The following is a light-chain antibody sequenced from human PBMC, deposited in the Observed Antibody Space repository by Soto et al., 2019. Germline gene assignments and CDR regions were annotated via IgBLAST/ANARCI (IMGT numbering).Light chain of an antibody. CDR1: TSNIGAGYD. CDR3: QSYDITLRRPIYV. V-gene: IGLV1-40*01. J-gene: IGLJ1*01. Sequence: QSVLTQPPSVSGALGQRVTISCTGITSNIGAGYDVHWYQLLPGRAPKLLIYGNTNRPSGVPDRFSGSKSATSASLAITGLQAEDEAIYYCQSYDITLRRPIYVFGTGTKLTVL. CDR2: GNT.